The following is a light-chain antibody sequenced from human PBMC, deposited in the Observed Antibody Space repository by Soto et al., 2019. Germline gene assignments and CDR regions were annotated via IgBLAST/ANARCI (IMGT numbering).Light chain of an antibody. CDR1: QDIRND. V-gene: IGKV1-17*01. CDR3: LQHHIYPFN. J-gene: IGKJ3*01. CDR2: SAS. Sequence: DIQMTQSPSSLSASVGDRVTITCRASQDIRNDLGWYQQKPGKAPKRLISSASSLQSGVPSRFSGSGSGSGFTLTIRSLQPEDVSTYYCLQHHIYPFNFGPGTKVEI.